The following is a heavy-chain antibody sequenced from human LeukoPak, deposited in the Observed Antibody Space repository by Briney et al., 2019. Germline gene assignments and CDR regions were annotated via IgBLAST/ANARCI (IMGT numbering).Heavy chain of an antibody. J-gene: IGHJ4*02. D-gene: IGHD5-12*01. Sequence: GRSLRLACAASGFTFSSYGMHWVRQAPGKGLEWVAAISYDGRNKEYVDSVEGRFTISRDNSKNTVYLQMNSLRAEDTAVYYCAKDRGYSHGFEYWGQGTLVTVSS. CDR1: GFTFSSYG. CDR3: AKDRGYSHGFEY. V-gene: IGHV3-30*18. CDR2: ISYDGRNK.